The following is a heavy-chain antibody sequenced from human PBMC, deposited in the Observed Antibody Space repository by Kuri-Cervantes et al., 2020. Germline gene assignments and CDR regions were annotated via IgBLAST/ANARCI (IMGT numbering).Heavy chain of an antibody. V-gene: IGHV7-4-1*02. Sequence: ASVKITCKASGYTFTSYAMIWVRQPPGQGLEWMGWINTNTGNQTYAQGFTGRFVFSLDTSASTAYLQISSLKAEDTAVYYCARDHDWNDELGAFDIWGQGTMVTVSS. J-gene: IGHJ3*02. CDR1: GYTFTSYA. D-gene: IGHD1-1*01. CDR2: INTNTGNQ. CDR3: ARDHDWNDELGAFDI.